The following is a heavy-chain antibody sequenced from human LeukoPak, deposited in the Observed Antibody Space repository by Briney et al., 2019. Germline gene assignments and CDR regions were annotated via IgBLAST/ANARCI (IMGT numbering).Heavy chain of an antibody. J-gene: IGHJ3*02. V-gene: IGHV4-30-4*01. Sequence: SETLSLTCTVSGGSINSGGFYWSWVRQPPGKGLEWIGYIYYSGSTYYNPSLKSRVTISIDTSKNQFSLKLGSVTAADTAVYYCARVGSQSGYDADAFDIWGQGTMVTVSS. D-gene: IGHD5-12*01. CDR3: ARVGSQSGYDADAFDI. CDR1: GGSINSGGFY. CDR2: IYYSGST.